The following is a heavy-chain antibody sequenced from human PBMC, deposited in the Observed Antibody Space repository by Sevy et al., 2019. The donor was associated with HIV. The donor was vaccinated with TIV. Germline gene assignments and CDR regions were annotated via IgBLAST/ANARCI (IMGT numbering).Heavy chain of an antibody. CDR1: GFVFSSFW. V-gene: IGHV3-7*01. CDR3: ARGATVPDY. J-gene: IGHJ4*02. Sequence: GGSLRLSCAASGFVFSSFWMSWVRQAPGKGLERVANIKVDGSEKYYVDSVKGRFTISRDNAKNSLYLQMNSLRAEDTAVYYCARGATVPDYWGQGTLVTVSS. D-gene: IGHD4-17*01. CDR2: IKVDGSEK.